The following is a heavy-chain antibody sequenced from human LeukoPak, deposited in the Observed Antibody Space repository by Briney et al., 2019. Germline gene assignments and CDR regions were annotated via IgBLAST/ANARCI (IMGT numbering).Heavy chain of an antibody. Sequence: GESLKISCKGSGYNFPIYWIGWVRQMPGKGLEWMGIIYPGDSDTRYSPSFQGLVTISADKSISTAYLQWSSLKASDTAMYYCTRGDSSTWYEYWGQGTLVTVSS. CDR3: TRGDSSTWYEY. D-gene: IGHD6-13*01. V-gene: IGHV5-51*01. CDR2: IYPGDSDT. J-gene: IGHJ4*02. CDR1: GYNFPIYW.